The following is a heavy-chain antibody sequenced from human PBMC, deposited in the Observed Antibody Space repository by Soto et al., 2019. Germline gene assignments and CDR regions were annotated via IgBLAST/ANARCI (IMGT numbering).Heavy chain of an antibody. J-gene: IGHJ4*02. CDR3: ARPAMTTVTIGTGPFDY. CDR1: GGTFSSYA. V-gene: IGHV1-69*13. D-gene: IGHD4-17*01. Sequence: ASVKVSCKASGGTFSSYAISWVRQAPGQGLEWMGGIIPIFGTANYAQKFQGRVTITADESTSTAYMELSSLRSEDTAVYYCARPAMTTVTIGTGPFDYWGQGTLVTVSS. CDR2: IIPIFGTA.